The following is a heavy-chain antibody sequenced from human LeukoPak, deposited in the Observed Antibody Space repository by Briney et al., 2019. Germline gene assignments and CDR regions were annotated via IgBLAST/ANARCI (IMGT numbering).Heavy chain of an antibody. CDR3: AKWGDYDILTGYYVPDY. Sequence: PGGSLRLSCVASGFTFTNYAMSWVRPAPGKGLEWVSAITGSDGSSYYADSVKGRFTISRDNSKNTLYLQVNSLRAEDTAVYYCAKWGDYDILTGYYVPDYWGQGTLVTVSS. D-gene: IGHD3-9*01. CDR2: ITGSDGSS. CDR1: GFTFTNYA. V-gene: IGHV3-23*01. J-gene: IGHJ4*02.